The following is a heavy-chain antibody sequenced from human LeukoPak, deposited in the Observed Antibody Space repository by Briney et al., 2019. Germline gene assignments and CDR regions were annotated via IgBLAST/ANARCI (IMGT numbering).Heavy chain of an antibody. CDR2: IKSDGSIT. D-gene: IGHD4-17*01. CDR1: GFTFSSYW. CDR3: ARVSPNTVTTLQYFDY. J-gene: IGHJ4*02. V-gene: IGHV3-74*01. Sequence: QAGGSLRLSCAASGFTFSSYWMHWVRQAPGKGLVWVSRIKSDGSITSYADSVKGRFTISRDNAKNTLYLQMNSLRAEDTAVYYCARVSPNTVTTLQYFDYWGQGTLVTVSS.